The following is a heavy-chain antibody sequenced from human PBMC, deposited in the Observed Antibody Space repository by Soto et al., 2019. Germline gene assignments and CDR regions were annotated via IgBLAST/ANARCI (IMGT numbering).Heavy chain of an antibody. CDR3: ARGMDTAMANPPIDI. Sequence: QVQLVPSGAEVKKPGSSVKVSCKASGGTFSSYTISWVRQAPGQGLEWMGRIIPILGIANYAQKFQGRVTTTSDKSTSTAYMELSSLRSEDKGVDYCARGMDTAMANPPIDIGGQGTMVTVSS. D-gene: IGHD5-18*01. CDR1: GGTFSSYT. CDR2: IIPILGIA. V-gene: IGHV1-69*02. J-gene: IGHJ3*02.